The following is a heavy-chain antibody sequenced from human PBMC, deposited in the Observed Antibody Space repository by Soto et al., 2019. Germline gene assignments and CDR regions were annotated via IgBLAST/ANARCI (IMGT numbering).Heavy chain of an antibody. CDR2: VSKSDYT. V-gene: IGHV3-21*04. D-gene: IGHD2-2*01. Sequence: LRLSCVVSGFTFNNYGINWVRQAPGKGLEWVSTVSKSDYTYYSDSVKGRFTISRDNAKNTVSLHMNTLRAEDTAVYYCAREDSIIIPAVSDFWGQGTLVTVSS. J-gene: IGHJ4*02. CDR1: GFTFNNYG. CDR3: AREDSIIIPAVSDF.